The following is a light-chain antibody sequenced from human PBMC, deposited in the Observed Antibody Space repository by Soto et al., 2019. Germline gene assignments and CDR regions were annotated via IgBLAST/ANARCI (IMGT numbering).Light chain of an antibody. CDR1: QSVSTY. CDR3: QQRSTLPYT. CDR2: DAS. J-gene: IGKJ3*01. Sequence: EIVLTQSPATLSLSPGERATLSCRACQSVSTYLAWYQQKPGQAPRLLIHDASNRATGIPARFSGSGSGTDFTLTISSLEPEDFAVYYCQQRSTLPYTFGPGTKVDV. V-gene: IGKV3-11*01.